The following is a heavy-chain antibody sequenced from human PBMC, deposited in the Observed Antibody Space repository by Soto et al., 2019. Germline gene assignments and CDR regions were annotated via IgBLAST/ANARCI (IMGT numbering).Heavy chain of an antibody. D-gene: IGHD3-10*01. CDR1: GFTFSTYW. V-gene: IGHV3-7*01. CDR2: IKQDGSGE. CDR3: ARDRGPPRYLYYGMDV. Sequence: GGSLRLSCAASGFTFSTYWMSWIRQAPGKGLEWVGNIKQDGSGENYVDSVKGRFTISRDNANHSLYLQMNSLRAEDTAVYYCARDRGPPRYLYYGMDVWGQGTTVTVSS. J-gene: IGHJ6*02.